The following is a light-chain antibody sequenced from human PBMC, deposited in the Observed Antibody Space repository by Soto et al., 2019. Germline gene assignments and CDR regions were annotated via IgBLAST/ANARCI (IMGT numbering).Light chain of an antibody. Sequence: EIVLTQSPGTLSLSPGERATPSCRASQTISNTFLAWYQQRPGQAPRLLIYGASGRAAGIPDRFSGSGSGTDFTLSISRLEPEDFAVYSCQQYGASPTIGGGTQVEIK. CDR3: QQYGASPT. CDR2: GAS. J-gene: IGKJ4*01. V-gene: IGKV3-20*01. CDR1: QTISNTF.